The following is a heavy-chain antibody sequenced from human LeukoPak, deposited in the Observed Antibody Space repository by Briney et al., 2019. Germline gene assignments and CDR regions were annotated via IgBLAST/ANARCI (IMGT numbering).Heavy chain of an antibody. CDR1: GFSFSSYA. Sequence: SGGSLRLSCAASGFSFSSYAMRWVRQPPGKGLEFVSAISNDGGSTFYANSVKGRFTISRDNSKNTLYLQLGSLRAEDMAVYYCARDRVGNALDYWGQGSLVTV. CDR2: ISNDGGST. V-gene: IGHV3-64*01. J-gene: IGHJ4*02. D-gene: IGHD1-26*01. CDR3: ARDRVGNALDY.